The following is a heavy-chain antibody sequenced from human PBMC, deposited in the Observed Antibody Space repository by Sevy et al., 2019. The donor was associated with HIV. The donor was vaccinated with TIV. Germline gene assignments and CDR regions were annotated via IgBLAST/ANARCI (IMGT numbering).Heavy chain of an antibody. D-gene: IGHD7-27*01. CDR1: GYTFSSCG. CDR2: INTNTGNP. V-gene: IGHV7-4-1*02. Sequence: ASVKVSCKASGYTFSSCGMNWVRQAPGQGLEWTGWINTNTGNPTDAQGFRGRFVFSLDTSVSTAFLQINSLKAEDTGVYYCTRDRPNWGNDYWGQGTLVTVSS. CDR3: TRDRPNWGNDY. J-gene: IGHJ4*02.